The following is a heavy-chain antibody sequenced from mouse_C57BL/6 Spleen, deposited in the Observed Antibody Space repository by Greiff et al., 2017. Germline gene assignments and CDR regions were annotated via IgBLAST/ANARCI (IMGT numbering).Heavy chain of an antibody. CDR3: ANCYYYGSSWEYAMDY. CDR2: IDPNSGGT. Sequence: QVQLQQPGAELVKPGASVKLSCTASGYTFTSYWMHWVKQRPGRGLEWIGRIDPNSGGTKYNEKFKSKATLTVDKPSSTAYMQLSSLTSEDSAVYYCANCYYYGSSWEYAMDYWGQGTSVTVSS. CDR1: GYTFTSYW. V-gene: IGHV1-72*01. J-gene: IGHJ4*01. D-gene: IGHD1-1*01.